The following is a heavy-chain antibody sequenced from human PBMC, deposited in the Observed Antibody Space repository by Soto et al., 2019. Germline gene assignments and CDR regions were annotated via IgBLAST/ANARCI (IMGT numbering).Heavy chain of an antibody. V-gene: IGHV1-18*01. J-gene: IGHJ5*02. CDR2: ISAYNGDT. CDR1: GYTFSAYG. Sequence: ASVKVSCKASGYTFSAYGFSWVRQAPGQGLEWMGWISAYNGDTNYTQKFQGRVTMTTDASTTTAYMELRGLRFDDTAVYYCARGHRGSAPASWGQGTLLTVS. D-gene: IGHD3-16*01. CDR3: ARGHRGSAPAS.